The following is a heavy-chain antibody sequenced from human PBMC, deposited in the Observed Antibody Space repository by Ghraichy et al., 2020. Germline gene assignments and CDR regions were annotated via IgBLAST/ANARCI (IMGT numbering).Heavy chain of an antibody. CDR3: ARGWLRFAFDY. Sequence: GGSLRLSCAASGFRFSDYSMNWVRQAPGKGLEWVSYISSSSSNIYYADSVKGRFTISRDNAKNSLYLEMNSLRAEDTAVYYCARGWLRFAFDYWGQGNLVTVTS. V-gene: IGHV3-48*01. J-gene: IGHJ4*02. D-gene: IGHD5-12*01. CDR1: GFRFSDYS. CDR2: ISSSSSNI.